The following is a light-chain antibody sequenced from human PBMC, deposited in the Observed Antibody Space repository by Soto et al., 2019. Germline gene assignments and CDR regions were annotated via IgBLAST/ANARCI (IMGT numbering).Light chain of an antibody. CDR1: QGITRA. Sequence: AIQLTQSPSSLSASVGDGVTITCRASQGITRALAWYQQKPGKAPKLLIYDASSLESGVPSRFSGSGSGTDFSLTISSLQPEDFATYFCQQFNSYPHTFGQGTKLKIK. CDR2: DAS. CDR3: QQFNSYPHT. J-gene: IGKJ2*01. V-gene: IGKV1-13*02.